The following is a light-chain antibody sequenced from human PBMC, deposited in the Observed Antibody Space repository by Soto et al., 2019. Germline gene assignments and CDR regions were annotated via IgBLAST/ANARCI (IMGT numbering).Light chain of an antibody. V-gene: IGKV1-12*01. CDR3: QQANSFPLT. J-gene: IGKJ4*01. Sequence: DIQMTQSPFSVSASLGGRVTITCRASQGINRWLAWYEQKPGKAPQLLIYAASRLQSGVPSRFSGSGSGTDFTLTISSLQPEDFATYYCQQANSFPLTFGGGTKVEIK. CDR2: AAS. CDR1: QGINRW.